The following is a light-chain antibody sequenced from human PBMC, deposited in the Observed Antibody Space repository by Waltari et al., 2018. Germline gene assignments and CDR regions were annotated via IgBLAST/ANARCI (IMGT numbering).Light chain of an antibody. V-gene: IGKV3-20*01. CDR3: HQYVSSPTT. Sequence: EVVLTQSPGTLSLSPGERATLSCRASPSLARSYLAWYQHKPGQAPGLLVVGSSTRATGLPDRCSGTGSVKDFTLTIRRLAPEESVVYYCHQYVSSPTTFGPGTKVDIK. CDR2: GSS. CDR1: PSLARSY. J-gene: IGKJ3*01.